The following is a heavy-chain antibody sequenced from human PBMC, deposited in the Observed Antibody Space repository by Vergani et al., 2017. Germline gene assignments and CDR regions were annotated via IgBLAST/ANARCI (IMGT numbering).Heavy chain of an antibody. D-gene: IGHD5-12*01. CDR3: ARGMVATSHY. CDR1: GYTFTGYY. V-gene: IGHV1-2*02. CDR2: INPNSGGT. J-gene: IGHJ4*02. Sequence: QVQLVQSGAEVKKPGASVKVSCKASGYTFTGYYMHWMRQAPGQGLEWMGWINPNSGGTEYAQKFQGRVTMTTETSISTAYMELSRLRSDDTAVYYCARGMVATSHYWGQGTLVTVSS.